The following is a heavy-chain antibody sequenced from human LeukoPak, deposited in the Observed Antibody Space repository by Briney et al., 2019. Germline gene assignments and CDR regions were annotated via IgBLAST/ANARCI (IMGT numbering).Heavy chain of an antibody. J-gene: IGHJ5*02. D-gene: IGHD3-10*01. CDR2: IYHSGST. CDR1: GYSISSGYY. V-gene: IGHV4-38-2*02. CDR3: ARGRITMVRGVWFDP. Sequence: SETLSLTCTVSGYSISSGYYWGWIRQPPGKGLEWIGSIYHSGSTYYNPSLKSRVTISVDTSKNQFSLKLSSVTAADTAVYYCARGRITMVRGVWFDPWGQGTLVTVSS.